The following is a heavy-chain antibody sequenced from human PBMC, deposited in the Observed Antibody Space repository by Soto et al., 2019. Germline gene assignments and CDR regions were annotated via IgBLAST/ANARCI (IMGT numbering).Heavy chain of an antibody. CDR3: AKDRRGSSWYGWYDWFDP. CDR2: ITDNGGST. D-gene: IGHD6-13*01. J-gene: IGHJ5*02. V-gene: IGHV3-23*01. Sequence: GGSLRLSCAASGFTFSRDGMSWVRQAPGKGLEWVSLITDNGGSTYYADSVKGRFTISRDNTKNTLFLQMNSLRAEDTAVYYCAKDRRGSSWYGWYDWFDPWGQGTLVTVSS. CDR1: GFTFSRDG.